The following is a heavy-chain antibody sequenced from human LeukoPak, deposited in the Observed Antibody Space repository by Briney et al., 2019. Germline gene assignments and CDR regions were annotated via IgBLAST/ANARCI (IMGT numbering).Heavy chain of an antibody. D-gene: IGHD4-17*01. CDR1: GYTFTSYY. J-gene: IGHJ2*01. V-gene: IGHV1-46*01. CDR2: INPSGGST. Sequence: ASVKVSCKASGYTFTSYYMHWVRQAPGQGLEWMGIINPSGGSTSNAQKFQDRITMTRDTSMSTVYMELSSLRSEDTAVYYCARVAGDYGDYGWYFDLWGRGTLVTVSS. CDR3: ARVAGDYGDYGWYFDL.